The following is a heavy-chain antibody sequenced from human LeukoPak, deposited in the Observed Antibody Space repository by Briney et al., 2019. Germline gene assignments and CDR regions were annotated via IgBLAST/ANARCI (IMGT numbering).Heavy chain of an antibody. D-gene: IGHD6-13*01. V-gene: IGHV3-23*01. CDR1: GFTFSSYA. J-gene: IGHJ4*02. CDR3: AKGYRQQLVLFDY. CDR2: ISGSGGST. Sequence: GGSLRLSCAASGFTFSSYAMSWVRQAPGKGLEWVSAISGSGGSTYYADSVRGRFTISRDNSKNTLYLQMNSLRAEDTAVYYCAKGYRQQLVLFDYWGQGTLVTVSS.